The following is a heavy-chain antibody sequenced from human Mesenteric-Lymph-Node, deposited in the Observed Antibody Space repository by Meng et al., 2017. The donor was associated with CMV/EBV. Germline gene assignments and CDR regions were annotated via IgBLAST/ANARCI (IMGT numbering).Heavy chain of an antibody. V-gene: IGHV4-39*07. Sequence: QLQLQESGPGLVKPSETLSLTCTVAGGSIRSSSYYWGWFRQPPGKGLEWIGSIYYSGSTYYNPSRKSRVTISVDTSKNQFSLKLSSVTAADTAVYYCARDGDYYDSSGYNPFDYWGQGTLVTVSS. CDR1: GGSIRSSSYY. D-gene: IGHD3-22*01. CDR3: ARDGDYYDSSGYNPFDY. CDR2: IYYSGST. J-gene: IGHJ4*02.